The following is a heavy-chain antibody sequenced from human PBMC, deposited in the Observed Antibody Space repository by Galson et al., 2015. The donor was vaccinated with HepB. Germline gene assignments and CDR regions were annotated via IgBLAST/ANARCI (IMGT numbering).Heavy chain of an antibody. Sequence: SVKVSCKASGGTFSTYAISWVRQAPGQGLEWMGGIIPIFGTTNYAQKFQGRVTITADESTITAYMELYSLRPEDTAVYYCARGFYGSGSADYYYYYMDVWGKGTTVTVSS. CDR2: IIPIFGTT. J-gene: IGHJ6*03. CDR1: GGTFSTYA. V-gene: IGHV1-69*13. D-gene: IGHD3-10*01. CDR3: ARGFYGSGSADYYYYYMDV.